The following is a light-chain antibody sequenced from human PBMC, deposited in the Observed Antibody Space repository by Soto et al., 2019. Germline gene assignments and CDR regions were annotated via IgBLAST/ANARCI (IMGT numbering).Light chain of an antibody. CDR2: DAS. Sequence: EIVLTQSPVTLSLSPGERVTLSCRASQSVSSSYLAWYQQKPGQAPRLLLYDASNRATGIPARFSGSGSGTDFTLTISSLEPEDFAVYYCQQRSNWPRVTFDQGTRLEIK. V-gene: IGKV3D-20*02. J-gene: IGKJ5*01. CDR3: QQRSNWPRVT. CDR1: QSVSSSY.